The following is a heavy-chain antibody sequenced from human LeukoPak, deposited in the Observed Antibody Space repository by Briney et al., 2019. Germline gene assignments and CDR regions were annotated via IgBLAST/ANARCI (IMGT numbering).Heavy chain of an antibody. Sequence: ASVTVSCKASGHTSTTYAIHWVRQAPGQGLEWMGWINAGNGNIKYSQKFQGRVTITGDTSASTAYMGLSSLRSEDTAVYYCARGYCSSTSCYMDVWGQGTTVT. D-gene: IGHD2-2*01. CDR3: ARGYCSSTSCYMDV. CDR1: GHTSTTYA. V-gene: IGHV1-3*01. J-gene: IGHJ6*02. CDR2: INAGNGNI.